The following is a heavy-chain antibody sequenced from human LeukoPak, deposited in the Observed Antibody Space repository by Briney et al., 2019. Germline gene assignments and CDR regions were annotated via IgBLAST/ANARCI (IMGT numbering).Heavy chain of an antibody. J-gene: IGHJ4*02. Sequence: SETLSLTCTVPGGSISSSSYYWGWIRQPPGKGLEWIGSIYYSGSTYYNPSLMSRVTISVDTSKNQFSLKLSSVTAADTAVYYCARHRTVTTDYFDYWGQGTLVTVSS. CDR3: ARHRTVTTDYFDY. CDR2: IYYSGST. V-gene: IGHV4-39*01. D-gene: IGHD4-17*01. CDR1: GGSISSSSYY.